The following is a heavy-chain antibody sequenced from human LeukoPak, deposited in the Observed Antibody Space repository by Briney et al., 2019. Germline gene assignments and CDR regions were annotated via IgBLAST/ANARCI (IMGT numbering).Heavy chain of an antibody. CDR1: GFTFDDYA. Sequence: GGSLRLSCAASGFTFDDYAMHWVRQAPGKGLEWVSGISWNSGSIGYADSVKGRFTISRDNAKNSLYLQTNSLRAEDTALYYCAKDTEAYSSGFDIWGQGTMVTVSS. CDR3: AKDTEAYSSGFDI. CDR2: ISWNSGSI. V-gene: IGHV3-9*01. D-gene: IGHD6-6*01. J-gene: IGHJ3*02.